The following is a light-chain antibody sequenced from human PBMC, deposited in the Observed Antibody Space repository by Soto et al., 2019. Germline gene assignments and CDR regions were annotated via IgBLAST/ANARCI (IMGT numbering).Light chain of an antibody. Sequence: DIQLTQAPSTLSAAVGDGVSITCRASQNIRNLLAWYQQKPGKAPKPLIYDASTLKTGVPSRFSGSGSGTDFTLTISSPQPEDFGTYYCQEYNSYWTFGQGTKVDIK. CDR3: QEYNSYWT. V-gene: IGKV1-5*01. CDR1: QNIRNL. J-gene: IGKJ1*01. CDR2: DAS.